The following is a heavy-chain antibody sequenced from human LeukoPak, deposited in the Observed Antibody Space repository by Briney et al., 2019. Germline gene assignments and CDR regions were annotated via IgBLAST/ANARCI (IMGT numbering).Heavy chain of an antibody. D-gene: IGHD2-15*01. J-gene: IGHJ4*02. CDR1: GFTFSSYS. CDR2: ISSSSSYI. V-gene: IGHV3-21*01. Sequence: GGSPRLSCAASGFTFSSYSMNWVRQAPGKGLEWVSSISSSSSYIYYADSVKGRFTISRDNAKNSLYLQMNSLRAEDTAVYYCARGGFGYCSGGSCYGLSPFDYWGQGTLVTVSS. CDR3: ARGGFGYCSGGSCYGLSPFDY.